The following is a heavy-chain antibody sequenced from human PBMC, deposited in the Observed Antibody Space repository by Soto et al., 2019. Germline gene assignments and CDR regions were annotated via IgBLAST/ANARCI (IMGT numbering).Heavy chain of an antibody. D-gene: IGHD3-22*01. V-gene: IGHV3-72*01. J-gene: IGHJ4*02. CDR2: SRDKPQGYST. Sequence: GGSLRLSCAGAGFTLSYHYIDLVRHAPGKGLEWVGRSRDKPQGYSTAYAASVKGRFTTSRDESKNSAYLQMNSLKTEDTAVYYCVRATYFSDSSGYTRCLDYWGQGTLVTVSS. CDR3: VRATYFSDSSGYTRCLDY. CDR1: GFTLSYHY.